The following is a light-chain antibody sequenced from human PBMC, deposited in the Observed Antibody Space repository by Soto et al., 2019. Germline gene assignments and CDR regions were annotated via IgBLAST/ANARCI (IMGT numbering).Light chain of an antibody. CDR1: SSDVGGYNY. CDR2: DVS. V-gene: IGLV2-14*01. CDR3: SSYTSDSTWV. Sequence: QSALAQPASVSGSPGQSITISCTGTSSDVGGYNYVSWYQQHPGNAPKLMIYDVSNRPSGVSNRFSGSKSGNKASLTISGLQAEDEADYYCSSYTSDSTWVFGGGTKLTVL. J-gene: IGLJ2*01.